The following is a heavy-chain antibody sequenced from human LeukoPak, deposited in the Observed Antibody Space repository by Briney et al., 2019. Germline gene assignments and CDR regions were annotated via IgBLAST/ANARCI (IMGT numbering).Heavy chain of an antibody. CDR2: ISSSISYI. D-gene: IGHD4/OR15-4a*01. CDR1: GFTFSSYM. J-gene: IGHJ6*02. V-gene: IGHV3-21*03. CDR3: ARSCLVDYWHCGMVV. Sequence: GGSLRLSCAASGFTFSSYMMNWVCQAPGKGGEWVSSISSSISYIYYADSVKGGFTIYRDKAKNSLYMQMNRLRDEDTAVYYFARSCLVDYWHCGMVVWGQGATVTVSS.